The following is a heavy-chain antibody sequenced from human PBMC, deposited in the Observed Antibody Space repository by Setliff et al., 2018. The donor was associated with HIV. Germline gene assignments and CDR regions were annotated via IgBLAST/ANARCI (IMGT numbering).Heavy chain of an antibody. J-gene: IGHJ4*02. D-gene: IGHD3-16*02. CDR2: MNAGGSI. CDR3: VRGFAFGGVIVIPYYFDY. V-gene: IGHV4-38-2*01. Sequence: PSETLSLTCAVSGYSISSGYYWGWLRQPPGKGLEWIGEMNAGGSINDNPSLKSRLTISVDTSKNQFSLKLKSVTAADTAVYYCVRGFAFGGVIVIPYYFDYWGQGTLVTVSS. CDR1: GYSISSGYY.